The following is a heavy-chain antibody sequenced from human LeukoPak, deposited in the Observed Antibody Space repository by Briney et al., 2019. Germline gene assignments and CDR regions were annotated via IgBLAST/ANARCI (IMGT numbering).Heavy chain of an antibody. CDR2: INPNSGGT. D-gene: IGHD5-24*01. V-gene: IGHV1-2*02. CDR3: AMLLEMATINDY. J-gene: IGHJ4*02. CDR1: GYTFTGYD. Sequence: ASVKVSCKASGYTFTGYDMPWVRQAPGQGLEWMGWINPNSGGTNYAPKFQGRVTMTRDTFISTAYMERSRLRSDDTAVYYCAMLLEMATINDYWGQGTLVTVSS.